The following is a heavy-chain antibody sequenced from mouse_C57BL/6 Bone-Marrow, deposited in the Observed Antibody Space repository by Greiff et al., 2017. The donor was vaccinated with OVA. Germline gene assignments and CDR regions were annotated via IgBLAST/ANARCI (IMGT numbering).Heavy chain of an antibody. V-gene: IGHV1-69*01. CDR3: ARVTTVVAPYYFDY. Sequence: VKQRPGQGLEWIGEIDPSDSYTNYNQKFKGKSTLTVDKSSSTAYMQLSSLTSEDSAVYYCARVTTVVAPYYFDYWGQGTTLTVSS. CDR2: IDPSDSYT. D-gene: IGHD1-1*01. J-gene: IGHJ2*01.